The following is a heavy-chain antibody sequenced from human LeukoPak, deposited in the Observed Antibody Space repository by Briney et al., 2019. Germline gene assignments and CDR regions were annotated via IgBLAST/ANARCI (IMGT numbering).Heavy chain of an antibody. Sequence: PGGSLRLSCAASGFTFNSYAMSWVRQAPGKGLQWVSGISGSGGTIYYADSVKGRFTISRDNSKNTLYLQMNSLRAEDTAVYYCAKVQEMATILPPFHYWGQGTLVTVSS. V-gene: IGHV3-23*01. CDR3: AKVQEMATILPPFHY. CDR1: GFTFNSYA. D-gene: IGHD5-24*01. CDR2: ISGSGGTI. J-gene: IGHJ4*02.